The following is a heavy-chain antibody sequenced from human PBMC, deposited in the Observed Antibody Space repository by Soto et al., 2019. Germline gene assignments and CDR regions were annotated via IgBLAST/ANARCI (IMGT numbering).Heavy chain of an antibody. CDR2: ISGSGGST. J-gene: IGHJ3*02. D-gene: IGHD2-2*01. V-gene: IGHV3-23*01. CDR1: GFTFSSYA. CDR3: AKDPPHSWVAVPAASDPFDI. Sequence: GGSLRLSCAVSGFTFSSYAMSWVRQAPGKGLEWVSAISGSGGSTYYADSVKGRFTISRDNSKNTLYLQMNSLRAEDTAVYYCAKDPPHSWVAVPAASDPFDICGQGTMVTV.